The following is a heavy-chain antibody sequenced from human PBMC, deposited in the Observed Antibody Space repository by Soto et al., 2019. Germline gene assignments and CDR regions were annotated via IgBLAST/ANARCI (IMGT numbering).Heavy chain of an antibody. CDR2: ISYDGSNK. CDR3: ARDSRASIAAAGTSDY. Sequence: VSGGNCVNFAGRWVRQAPGKGLEWVAVISYDGSNKYYADSVKGRFTISRDNSKNTLYLQMNSLRAEDTAVYYCARDSRASIAAAGTSDYWGQGTLVTVSS. CDR1: GGNCVNFA. V-gene: IGHV3-30-3*01. D-gene: IGHD6-13*01. J-gene: IGHJ4*02.